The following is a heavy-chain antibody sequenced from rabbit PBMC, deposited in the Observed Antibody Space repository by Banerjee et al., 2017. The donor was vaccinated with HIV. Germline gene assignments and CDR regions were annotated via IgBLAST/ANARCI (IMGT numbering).Heavy chain of an antibody. V-gene: IGHV1S45*01. Sequence: QEQLEESGGDLVKPEGSLTLTCTASGFTLSSNYWICWVRQAPGKGLEWIGCIYAGSDSTCYASWAKGRFTISKLSSTTVTLQLNSLTAADTATYFCARDTSSSDYYFDLWGPGTLVTVS. CDR1: GFTLSSNYW. J-gene: IGHJ6*01. CDR3: ARDTSSSDYYFDL. D-gene: IGHD1-1*01. CDR2: IYAGSDST.